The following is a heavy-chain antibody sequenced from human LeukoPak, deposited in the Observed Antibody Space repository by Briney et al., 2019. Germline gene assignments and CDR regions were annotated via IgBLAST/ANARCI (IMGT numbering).Heavy chain of an antibody. D-gene: IGHD3-16*02. Sequence: PSETLSLTCTVSGGSISSSSYYWGWIRQPPGKGLEWIGSIYYSGSTYYNPSLKSRVTISVDTSKNQFSLKLSSVTAADTAVYYCARHRTLLHDYVWGSYRYTSQFDYWGQGTLVTVSS. V-gene: IGHV4-39*01. J-gene: IGHJ4*02. CDR1: GGSISSSSYY. CDR2: IYYSGST. CDR3: ARHRTLLHDYVWGSYRYTSQFDY.